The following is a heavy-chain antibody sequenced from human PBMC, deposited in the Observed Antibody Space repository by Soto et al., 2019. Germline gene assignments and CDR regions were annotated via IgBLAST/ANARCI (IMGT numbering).Heavy chain of an antibody. V-gene: IGHV1-69*08. CDR3: ARDSPIGSTFSGYDAIDY. CDR2: IIPLLDVA. Sequence: QVQLVQSGAEVKKPGSSVKVSCKTSGGTFSNDIITWVRQAPGQGLEWMGRIIPLLDVADYAQKFQGRVTSTADKSTGTVYMELNSLRSEDTAVYYCARDSPIGSTFSGYDAIDYWGQGTLVTVSS. CDR1: GGTFSNDI. D-gene: IGHD5-12*01. J-gene: IGHJ4*02.